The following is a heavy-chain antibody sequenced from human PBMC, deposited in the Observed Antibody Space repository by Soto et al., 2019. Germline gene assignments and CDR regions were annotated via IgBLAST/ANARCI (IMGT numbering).Heavy chain of an antibody. CDR1: GGSFSGYY. CDR3: ARGRTLITGTSLDY. Sequence: SETLSLTCAVYGGSFSGYYWTWIRQPPGKGLEWIGEINRSGSTNYKPSLRGRATISVDTSKNQVSLKVSSVTAADTAVYYCARGRTLITGTSLDYWGQGTLVTVSS. J-gene: IGHJ4*02. CDR2: INRSGST. V-gene: IGHV4-34*01. D-gene: IGHD1-20*01.